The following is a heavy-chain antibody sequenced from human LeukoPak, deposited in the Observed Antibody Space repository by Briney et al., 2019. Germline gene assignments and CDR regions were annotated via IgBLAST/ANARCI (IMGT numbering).Heavy chain of an antibody. CDR2: INHSGST. CDR1: GGSFSGYY. D-gene: IGHD3-10*01. CDR3: ARGPIWFGEHTYYYYMDV. J-gene: IGHJ6*03. Sequence: SETLSLTCAVYGGSFSGYYWSWIRQPPGKGLEWIGEINHSGSTNYNPSLKSRVTISVDTSKNQFSLKLSSVTAADTAVYYCARGPIWFGEHTYYYYMDVWGKGTTVTISS. V-gene: IGHV4-34*01.